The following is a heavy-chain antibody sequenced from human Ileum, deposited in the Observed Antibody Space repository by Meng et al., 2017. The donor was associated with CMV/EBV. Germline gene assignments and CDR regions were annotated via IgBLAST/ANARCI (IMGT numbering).Heavy chain of an antibody. V-gene: IGHV1-2*02. CDR2: VNSKNTAT. CDR3: VRSSGWALFDY. J-gene: IGHJ4*02. D-gene: IGHD6-19*01. Sequence: QVQLVQAGAEMKKPGASVKVSCTTSGFTFSDYYIHWVRQAPGQGLEWMGWVNSKNTATNYARKFQGRVSMTRDTSISTAHMELSRLMSDDTAVYYCVRSSGWALFDYWGQGTLVTVLL. CDR1: GFTFSDYY.